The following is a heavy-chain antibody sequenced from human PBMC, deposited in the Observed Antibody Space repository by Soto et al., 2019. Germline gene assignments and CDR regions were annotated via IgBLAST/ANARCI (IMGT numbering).Heavy chain of an antibody. V-gene: IGHV1-69*13. Sequence: SVKVSCKASGGTFSSYAISWVRQAPGQGLEWMGGIIPIFGTANYAQKFQGRVTITADESTSTAYMELSSLRSEDTAVYYCARGGDGYNVSPLAPVDYWGQGTLVTVSS. CDR2: IIPIFGTA. D-gene: IGHD5-12*01. CDR1: GGTFSSYA. CDR3: ARGGDGYNVSPLAPVDY. J-gene: IGHJ4*02.